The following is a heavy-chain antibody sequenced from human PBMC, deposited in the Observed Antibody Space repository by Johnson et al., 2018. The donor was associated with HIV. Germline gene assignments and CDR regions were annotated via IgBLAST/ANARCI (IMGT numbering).Heavy chain of an antibody. CDR2: IRYDGSTK. CDR1: GFTFSSYG. CDR3: ATCGCDCSDAFDI. J-gene: IGHJ3*02. V-gene: IGHV3-30*02. D-gene: IGHD2-21*02. Sequence: QVQLVESWGGVVQPGGSLRLSCAASGFTFSSYGMHWVRQAPGKGLEWVAFIRYDGSTKYYADSVKGRFTISRDNSKNTLYLQMNSLRAEDTAVYYCATCGCDCSDAFDIWGQGTMVTVSS.